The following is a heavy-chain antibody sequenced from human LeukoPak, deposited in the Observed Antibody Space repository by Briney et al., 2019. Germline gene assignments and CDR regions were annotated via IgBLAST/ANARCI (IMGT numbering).Heavy chain of an antibody. J-gene: IGHJ4*02. CDR1: GYTLITYG. D-gene: IGHD3-16*01. V-gene: IGHV1-18*01. CDR2: ISPYNGNT. Sequence: ASVKVSCKASGYTLITYGISWVRQAPGQGLEWMGWISPYNGNTKDAQKFQDRVTMTADTSTSTAYMELRSLTSDDTAVYYCARDEPVWALTKLVGYWGQGTLVTVSS. CDR3: ARDEPVWALTKLVGY.